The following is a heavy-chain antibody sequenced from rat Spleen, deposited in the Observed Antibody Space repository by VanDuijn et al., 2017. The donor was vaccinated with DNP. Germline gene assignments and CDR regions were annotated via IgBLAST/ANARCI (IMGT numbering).Heavy chain of an antibody. CDR3: ARGGYYPNWFAY. D-gene: IGHD1-12*03. J-gene: IGHJ3*01. CDR2: ISPSGDST. CDR1: GFSFSHYY. Sequence: EVQLVESGGGLVQPGGSMKLSCAASGFSFSHYYMAWVRQAPTKGLEWVASISPSGDSTYYRDSVKGRFTVSRDNAKSTLYLQMDSLRSEDTATYYCARGGYYPNWFAYWGQGTLVTVSS. V-gene: IGHV5-25*01.